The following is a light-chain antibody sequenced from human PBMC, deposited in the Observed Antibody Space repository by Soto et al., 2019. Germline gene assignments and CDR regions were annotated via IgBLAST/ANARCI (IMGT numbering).Light chain of an antibody. CDR3: QQYNNYPLT. J-gene: IGKJ5*01. CDR2: NAS. CDR1: ESMSSW. V-gene: IGKV1-5*03. Sequence: DIQLTQAPSTLSASVGVRVTITCRASESMSSWLAWYQQKPGKAPRLLIYNASTLQSGVTSRFSGSVSGTEYDLTISSLQPDDFATYYCQQYNNYPLTFGQGTRQQIK.